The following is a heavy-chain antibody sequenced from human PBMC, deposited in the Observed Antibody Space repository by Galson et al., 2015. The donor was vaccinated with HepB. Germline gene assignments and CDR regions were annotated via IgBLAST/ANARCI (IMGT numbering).Heavy chain of an antibody. Sequence: CAISGDSVSSHSAAWNWIRQSPSRGLEWLGRTCYRSKWYNDYAESVKSRMTIKPDTSKNEFSLQLNSVTPEDTAVYYCARDPSGSYWGRWFDLWGQGIPFTVSS. CDR2: TCYRSKWYN. V-gene: IGHV6-1*01. J-gene: IGHJ5*02. CDR1: GDSVSSHSAA. D-gene: IGHD1-26*01. CDR3: ARDPSGSYWGRWFDL.